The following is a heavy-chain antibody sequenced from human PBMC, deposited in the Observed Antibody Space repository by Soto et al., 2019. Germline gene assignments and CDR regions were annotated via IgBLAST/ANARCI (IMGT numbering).Heavy chain of an antibody. Sequence: GGSLRLSCAASGFTFSSYAMSWVRQAPGKGLEWVSAISGSGGSTYYADSVKGRFTISRDNSKNTLYLQMNSLRAEDTAVYYCAKALGYDSYSYGMDVWGQGTRVTVAS. CDR1: GFTFSSYA. V-gene: IGHV3-23*01. CDR3: AKALGYDSYSYGMDV. CDR2: ISGSGGST. J-gene: IGHJ6*02. D-gene: IGHD3-3*01.